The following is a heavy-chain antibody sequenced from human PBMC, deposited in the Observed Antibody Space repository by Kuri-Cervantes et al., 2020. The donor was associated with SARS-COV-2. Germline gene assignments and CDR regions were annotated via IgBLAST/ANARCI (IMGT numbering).Heavy chain of an antibody. CDR3: AATDHNRVSGDYY. D-gene: IGHD3-10*01. CDR1: GYTFTNYY. J-gene: IGHJ4*02. CDR2: IIQIFGIT. V-gene: IGHV1-69*13. Sequence: SVKVSCKASGYTFTNYYMHWVRQAPGQGLEWMGGIIQIFGITNYAQKFQGRLTLTADESSATAYMELSSLDSEDTAVYYCAATDHNRVSGDYYWGQGSRVTVSS.